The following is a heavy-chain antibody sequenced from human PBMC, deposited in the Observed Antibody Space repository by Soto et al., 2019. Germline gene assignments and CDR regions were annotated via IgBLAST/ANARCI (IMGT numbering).Heavy chain of an antibody. V-gene: IGHV1-58*01. Sequence: SVKVSCKASGFTFTISAVQWVRQANEQRLEWIGWIVVGSGNTNYAQKFQERVTITRDMSTSTAYMELSRLRSDDTAVYYCARMRQNYDILTGSTQTYGMDVWGQGTTVTVSS. J-gene: IGHJ6*02. D-gene: IGHD3-9*01. CDR3: ARMRQNYDILTGSTQTYGMDV. CDR1: GFTFTISA. CDR2: IVVGSGNT.